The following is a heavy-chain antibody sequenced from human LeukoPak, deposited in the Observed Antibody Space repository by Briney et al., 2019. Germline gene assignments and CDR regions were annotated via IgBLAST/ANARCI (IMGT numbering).Heavy chain of an antibody. J-gene: IGHJ4*02. CDR2: ISYYGSNK. V-gene: IGHV3-30*18. CDR3: AKGVPAAMVGD. CDR1: GCTFSSYG. Sequence: GRTLTLSCTASGCTFSSYGMHWVRLAPAQGLERVAVISYYGSNKYYADSVKGRFTISRDNAKNTLYLQMNSLRAEDTAVYYCAKGVPAAMVGDWGQGTLVTVSS. D-gene: IGHD2-2*01.